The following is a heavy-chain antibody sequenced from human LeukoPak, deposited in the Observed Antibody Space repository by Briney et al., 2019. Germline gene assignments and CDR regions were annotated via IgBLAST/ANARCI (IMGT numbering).Heavy chain of an antibody. CDR1: GYSISSGYY. J-gene: IGHJ6*03. CDR3: ARTYYYYYYYMDV. CDR2: IYHSGRT. Sequence: SETLSLTCTVSGYSISSGYYWGWIRQPPGKGLEWIGSIYHSGRTFYNPSLKSRVTISVDTSKNQFSLKLSSVTAADTAVYYCARTYYYYYYYMDVWGKGTTVTISS. V-gene: IGHV4-38-2*02.